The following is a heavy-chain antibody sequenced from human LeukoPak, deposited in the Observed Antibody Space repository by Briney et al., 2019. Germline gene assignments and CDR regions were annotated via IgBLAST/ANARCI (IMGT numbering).Heavy chain of an antibody. V-gene: IGHV4-59*01. D-gene: IGHD4-17*01. Sequence: PSETLSLTCTVSGGSISSYYWSWIRQPPGKGLEWIGYIYYSGSTNYNPSLKSRVTISVDTSKNQFSLKLSSVTAADTAVYYCARSRTTDFDYWGQGTLATVSS. J-gene: IGHJ4*02. CDR3: ARSRTTDFDY. CDR1: GGSISSYY. CDR2: IYYSGST.